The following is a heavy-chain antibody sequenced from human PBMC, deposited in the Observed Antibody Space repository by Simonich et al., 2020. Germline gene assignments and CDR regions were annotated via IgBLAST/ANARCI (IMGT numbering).Heavy chain of an antibody. V-gene: IGHV3-23*01. D-gene: IGHD1-26*01. CDR2: ISGSGGST. J-gene: IGHJ5*02. Sequence: EVQLLESGGGLVQPGGSLRLSCAASGFTFSSYAMSWVRQAQGKGWEWVSAISGSGGSTYYADSVKGRFTISRDNSKNTLYLQMNSLRAEDTAVYYCAKDSSLVGATDWFDPWGQGTLVTVSS. CDR3: AKDSSLVGATDWFDP. CDR1: GFTFSSYA.